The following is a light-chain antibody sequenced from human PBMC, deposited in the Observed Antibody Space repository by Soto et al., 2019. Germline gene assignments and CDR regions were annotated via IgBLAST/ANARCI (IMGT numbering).Light chain of an antibody. J-gene: IGLJ1*01. V-gene: IGLV2-8*01. CDR1: SSDIGVYNY. Sequence: QSALTQSPSASGSPGQSVTISCTGTSSDIGVYNYVSWYQQHPGKAPKLMLYEVSKRPSGVPDRFSGSKSGNTASLTVSGLQAEDEADYYCSSYAGSNNLYVFGTGTKVTVL. CDR3: SSYAGSNNLYV. CDR2: EVS.